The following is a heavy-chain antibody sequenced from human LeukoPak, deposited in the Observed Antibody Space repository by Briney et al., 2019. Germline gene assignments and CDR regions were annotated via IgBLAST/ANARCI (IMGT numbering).Heavy chain of an antibody. J-gene: IGHJ4*02. CDR3: ARGEIGGKIDY. CDR2: IYYSGST. CDR1: GGSFSGYS. V-gene: IGHV4-34*01. Sequence: PSETLSLTCAVYGGSFSGYSWSWIRQPPGKGLEWIGSIYYSGSTYYNPSLKSRVTISVDTSKNQFSLKLSSVTAADTAVYYCARGEIGGKIDYWGQGTLVTVSS. D-gene: IGHD2-15*01.